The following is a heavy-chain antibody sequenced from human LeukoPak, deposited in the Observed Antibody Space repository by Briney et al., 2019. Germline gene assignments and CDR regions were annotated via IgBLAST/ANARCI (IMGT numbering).Heavy chain of an antibody. CDR2: IRSSGSTV. V-gene: IGHV3-48*02. CDR1: GFTFSSYS. J-gene: IGHJ4*02. CDR3: ARDPNALDF. Sequence: GRSLRLSCAASGFTFSSYSMNWVRQAPGKGLEWVSYIRSSGSTVYYADSVKGRFTISRDNAMNSLYLQMNSLRDEDTAVYYCARDPNALDFWGQGTLVTVSS.